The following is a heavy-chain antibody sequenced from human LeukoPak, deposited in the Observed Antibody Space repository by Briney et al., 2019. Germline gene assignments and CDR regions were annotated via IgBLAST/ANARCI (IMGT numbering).Heavy chain of an antibody. Sequence: SETLSLTCTVSGGSISSYYWSWIRQPPGKGLEWVGYIYYSGSTNYNPSLKSRVTISVDTSKNQFSLKLSSVTAADTAVYYCAVHYCDSSGFVVGDYWGQGTLVTVSS. CDR1: GGSISSYY. CDR3: AVHYCDSSGFVVGDY. J-gene: IGHJ4*02. V-gene: IGHV4-59*01. CDR2: IYYSGST. D-gene: IGHD3-22*01.